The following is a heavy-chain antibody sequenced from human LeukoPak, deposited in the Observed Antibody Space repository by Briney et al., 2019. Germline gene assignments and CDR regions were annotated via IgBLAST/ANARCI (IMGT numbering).Heavy chain of an antibody. CDR3: ARDDTSNGYYEFGY. CDR1: GFTVSSNY. Sequence: GGSLRLSCAASGFTVSSNYMSWVRQAPGKGLECVSVIGNDGRTYYANSVKGRFTISRDISKNMLYLQMSSLRADDTAVYYCARDDTSNGYYEFGYWGQGTLVTVSS. CDR2: IGNDGRT. V-gene: IGHV3-53*01. J-gene: IGHJ4*02. D-gene: IGHD6-19*01.